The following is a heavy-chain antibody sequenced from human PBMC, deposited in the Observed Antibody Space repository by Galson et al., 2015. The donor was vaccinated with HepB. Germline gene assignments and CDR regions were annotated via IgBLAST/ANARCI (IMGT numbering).Heavy chain of an antibody. V-gene: IGHV4-4*02. CDR3: ARAKEGRGYFDY. CDR1: GDSISNDRW. Sequence: ETLSLTCAVSGDSISNDRWWSWVRQPPGEGLEWIGEAYHSGGTNYRPSLKSRVTISVDKSKNQFSLKLTSVTAADTAVYYCARAKEGRGYFDYWGQGTQVTVSS. CDR2: AYHSGGT. D-gene: IGHD3-10*01. J-gene: IGHJ4*02.